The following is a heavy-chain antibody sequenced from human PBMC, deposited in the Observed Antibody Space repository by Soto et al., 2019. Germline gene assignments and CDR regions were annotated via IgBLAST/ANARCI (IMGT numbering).Heavy chain of an antibody. V-gene: IGHV3-11*01. D-gene: IGHD1-1*01. J-gene: IGHJ3*01. CDR3: ARDFAGHNYNPKAFDF. CDR1: GFPFSGYY. Sequence: GGSLRLSCAVSGFPFSGYYMTWIRQVPGKGLEWVSYISASGRTIYYADSVTGRFTISRDNAKNSLYLQMNSLRAEDTALYFFARDFAGHNYNPKAFDFWGQGTIVSVS. CDR2: ISASGRTI.